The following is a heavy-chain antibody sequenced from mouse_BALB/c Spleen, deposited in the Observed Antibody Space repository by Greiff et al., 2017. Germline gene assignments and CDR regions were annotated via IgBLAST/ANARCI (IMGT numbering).Heavy chain of an antibody. CDR2: ISCYNGAT. Sequence: LVKTGASVKISCKASGYSFTGYYMHWVKQSHGKSLEWIGYISCYNGATSYNQKFKGKATFTVDTSSRTAYMQFNSLTSEDSAVYYCAREVITTDYYAMDYWGQGTSVTVSS. J-gene: IGHJ4*01. V-gene: IGHV1S34*01. CDR3: AREVITTDYYAMDY. CDR1: GYSFTGYY. D-gene: IGHD2-4*01.